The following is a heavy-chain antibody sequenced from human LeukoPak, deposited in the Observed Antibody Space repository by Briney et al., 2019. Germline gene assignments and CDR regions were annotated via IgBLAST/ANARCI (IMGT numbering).Heavy chain of an antibody. CDR1: GGSISSSSYY. J-gene: IGHJ4*02. D-gene: IGHD6-19*01. CDR2: IYYSGST. V-gene: IGHV4-39*07. CDR3: ARALPTPGYSSGWPPYFDY. Sequence: SETLSLTCTVSGGSISSSSYYWGWIRQPPGKGLEWIGSIYYSGSTYYNPSLKSRVTISVDTSKNQFSLKLSSVTAADTAVYYCARALPTPGYSSGWPPYFDYRGQGTLVTVSS.